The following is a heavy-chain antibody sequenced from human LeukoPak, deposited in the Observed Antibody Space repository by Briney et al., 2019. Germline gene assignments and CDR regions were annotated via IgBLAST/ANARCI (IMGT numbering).Heavy chain of an antibody. D-gene: IGHD3-10*02. CDR3: AELGITMIGGV. Sequence: GGSLRLSRAASGFTFSSYEMNWVRQAPRKGLEWVSYISSSGSTIYYADSVKGRFTISRDNAKNSLYLQMNSLRAEDTAVYYCAELGITMIGGVWGKGTTVTISS. CDR1: GFTFSSYE. CDR2: ISSSGSTI. V-gene: IGHV3-48*03. J-gene: IGHJ6*04.